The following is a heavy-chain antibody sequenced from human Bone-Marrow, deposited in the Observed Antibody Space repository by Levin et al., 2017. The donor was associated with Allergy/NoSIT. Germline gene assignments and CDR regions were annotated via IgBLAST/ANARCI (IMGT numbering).Heavy chain of an antibody. Sequence: SCAASGFSFSAYAMHWVRQAPGKGPEWLAVIIYDGTKQNYVDSVKGRFTISRDNSRNTLYLQMNSLRLEDTARYYCTRDMSLWGQGTLVTVSP. CDR2: IIYDGTKQ. J-gene: IGHJ4*02. CDR1: GFSFSAYA. CDR3: TRDMSL. V-gene: IGHV3-30*04. D-gene: IGHD3-10*02.